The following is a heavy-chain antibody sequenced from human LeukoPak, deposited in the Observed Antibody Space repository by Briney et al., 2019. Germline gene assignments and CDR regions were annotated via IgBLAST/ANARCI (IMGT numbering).Heavy chain of an antibody. D-gene: IGHD3-22*01. CDR3: ARAPSEIGGYYPEYFRH. Sequence: GGSLRLSCAASGFTFSSHWMHWVRQAPGKGLVWVSRIKSDGSTNYADSVKGRFTISRDNAKNTVSLQMNSLRAEDTGVYYCARAPSEIGGYYPEYFRHWGQGTLVTVSS. V-gene: IGHV3-74*01. CDR1: GFTFSSHW. CDR2: IKSDGST. J-gene: IGHJ1*01.